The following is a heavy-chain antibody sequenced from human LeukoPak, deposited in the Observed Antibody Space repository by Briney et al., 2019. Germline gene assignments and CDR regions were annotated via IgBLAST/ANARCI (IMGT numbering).Heavy chain of an antibody. J-gene: IGHJ4*02. Sequence: GGSLRLSCAASGFTFSDYCMHWVRQAPGKGLLWVSHINADEDRAAYADSVKGRFTISRDNARNTLYLQMNSLRAEDTAVYYCAREGVNSGYDLDYWGQGTLVTVSS. CDR3: AREGVNSGYDLDY. V-gene: IGHV3-74*01. CDR1: GFTFSDYC. CDR2: INADEDRA. D-gene: IGHD5-12*01.